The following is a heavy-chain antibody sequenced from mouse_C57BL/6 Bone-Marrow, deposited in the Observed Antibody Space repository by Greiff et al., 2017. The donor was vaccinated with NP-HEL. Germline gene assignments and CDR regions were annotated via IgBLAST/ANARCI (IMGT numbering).Heavy chain of an antibody. Sequence: DVMLVESGGGLVKPGGSLKLSCAASGFTFSSYAMSWVRQTPEKRLEWVATISDGGSYTYYPDNVKGRFTISRDNAKNNLYLQMSHLKSEDTAMYYCARNYYGYYFGYGGQGTTLTVSA. CDR1: GFTFSSYA. V-gene: IGHV5-4*03. D-gene: IGHD1-1*01. J-gene: IGHJ2*01. CDR2: ISDGGSYT. CDR3: ARNYYGYYFGY.